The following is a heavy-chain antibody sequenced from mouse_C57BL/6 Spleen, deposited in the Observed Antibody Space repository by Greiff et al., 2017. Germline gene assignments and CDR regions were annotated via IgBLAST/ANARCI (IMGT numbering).Heavy chain of an antibody. D-gene: IGHD3-2*02. V-gene: IGHV1-19*01. Sequence: EVQLQQSGPVLVKPGASVKMSCKASGYTFTDYYMNWVKQSHGKSLEWIGVINPYNGGTSYNQKFKGKATLAVDKSSSTAYMELNSLTSEDSAVYYCARWGGTAQARDYAMDYWGQGTSVTVSS. CDR1: GYTFTDYY. J-gene: IGHJ4*01. CDR2: INPYNGGT. CDR3: ARWGGTAQARDYAMDY.